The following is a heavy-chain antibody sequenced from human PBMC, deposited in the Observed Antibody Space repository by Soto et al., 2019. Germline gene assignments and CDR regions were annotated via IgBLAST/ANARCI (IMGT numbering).Heavy chain of an antibody. CDR3: AKDFGYNYGYDAYDI. D-gene: IGHD5-18*01. V-gene: IGHV3-23*01. CDR1: GFTFSSYA. CDR2: VSGSGGST. Sequence: PGGSLRLSCAASGFTFSSYAMSWVRQAPGKGLEWFSGVSGSGGSTYCVDSVKGRFTISRDNSKNTLYLQMNRLRAEDTAVYYFAKDFGYNYGYDAYDIWGQDTMVTDSS. J-gene: IGHJ3*02.